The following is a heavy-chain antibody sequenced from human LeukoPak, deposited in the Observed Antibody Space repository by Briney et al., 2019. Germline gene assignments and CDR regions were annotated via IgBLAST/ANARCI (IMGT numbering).Heavy chain of an antibody. CDR3: ARDFGTEMGSQTYYDFWSGYYREYYYYGMDV. Sequence: GGSLRLSCAASGFTFSSYWMHWVRQAPGKGLVWVSRINSDGSSTSYADSVKGRFTISRDNAKNTLYLQMNSLRAEDTAVYYCARDFGTEMGSQTYYDFWSGYYREYYYYGMDVWGQGTTVTVSS. J-gene: IGHJ6*02. CDR1: GFTFSSYW. D-gene: IGHD3-3*01. V-gene: IGHV3-74*01. CDR2: INSDGSST.